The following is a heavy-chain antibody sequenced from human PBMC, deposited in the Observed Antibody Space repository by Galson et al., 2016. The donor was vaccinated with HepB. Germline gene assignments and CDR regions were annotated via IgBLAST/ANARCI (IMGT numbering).Heavy chain of an antibody. V-gene: IGHV1-46*01. D-gene: IGHD5/OR15-5a*01. CDR3: ARALKITSTIRD. Sequence: SVKVSCKASGYTFTNFFVHWVRQAPGQGLEWMGMINPSGDSTTYAQKFQGRVTMTRDTSTSTIYMQLSSLTSEDTAVYYCARALKITSTIRDWGQGTLVTVSS. J-gene: IGHJ4*02. CDR1: GYTFTNFF. CDR2: INPSGDST.